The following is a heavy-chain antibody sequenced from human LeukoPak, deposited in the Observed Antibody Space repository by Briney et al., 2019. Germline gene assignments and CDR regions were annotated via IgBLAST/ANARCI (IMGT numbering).Heavy chain of an antibody. CDR3: AVDVLTGPSY. CDR2: IYYSGST. D-gene: IGHD3-9*01. J-gene: IGHJ4*02. Sequence: SETLSLTCTVSGGSISSYYWSWIRQPPGKGLEWIGYIYYSGSTNYNPSLKSRVTISVDTSKNQFSLKLSSVTAADTAVYYCAVDVLTGPSYWGQGTLVTVSS. V-gene: IGHV4-59*01. CDR1: GGSISSYY.